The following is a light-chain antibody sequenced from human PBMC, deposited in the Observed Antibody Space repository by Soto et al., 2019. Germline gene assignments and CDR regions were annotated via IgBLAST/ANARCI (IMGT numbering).Light chain of an antibody. J-gene: IGLJ1*01. V-gene: IGLV2-23*02. CDR2: EVG. CDR1: SSDVGSYNL. Sequence: QSALTQPASVSGSPGQSITISCTGTSSDVGSYNLVSWYQQHPGKAPQLMIYEVGKRPSGVSNRLSGSKSVNTASLTNSGLQAEDEADYYCCSYAGTSTFYVFGTGTKLTVL. CDR3: CSYAGTSTFYV.